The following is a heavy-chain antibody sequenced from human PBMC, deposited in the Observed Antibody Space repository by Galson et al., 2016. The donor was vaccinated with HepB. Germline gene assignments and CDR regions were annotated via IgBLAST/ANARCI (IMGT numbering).Heavy chain of an antibody. CDR1: GFTFSNYG. V-gene: IGHV3-33*01. CDR2: IWYDGSKK. Sequence: SLRLSCAASGFTFSNYGMHWVRQAPGKGLEWVALIWYDGSKKYYAESVKGRLTISRDNSKNTLDLQMNSLSAEDTAVYYCARDGIPSPQDIGGRLPPPYYYGMDVWGQGTAVTVSS. D-gene: IGHD6-6*01. J-gene: IGHJ6*02. CDR3: ARDGIPSPQDIGGRLPPPYYYGMDV.